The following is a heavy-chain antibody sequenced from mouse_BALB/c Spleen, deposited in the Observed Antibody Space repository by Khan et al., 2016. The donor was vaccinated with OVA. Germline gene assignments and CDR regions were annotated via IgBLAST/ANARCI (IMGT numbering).Heavy chain of an antibody. CDR1: GYSFTGYF. Sequence: EVQLQQSGPELVKPGASVKISCTASGYSFTGYFMNWVMQSHGKSLEWIGRINPHIGEAFYNQKFKGKATLTVDESSSTAHRELRNLASEDSAVYYCARKNGSDFDYWGQGTTLTVSS. CDR2: INPHIGEA. J-gene: IGHJ2*01. CDR3: ARKNGSDFDY. D-gene: IGHD1-1*01. V-gene: IGHV1-20*02.